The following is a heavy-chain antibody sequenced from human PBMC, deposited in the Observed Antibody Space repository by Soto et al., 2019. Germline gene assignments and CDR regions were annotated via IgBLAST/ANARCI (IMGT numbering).Heavy chain of an antibody. CDR2: IHGSSGTT. J-gene: IGHJ6*02. CDR3: AREYGMDV. Sequence: EVQLVESGGGLVQPGGSLRLSCAASGFTFSSYAMNWVRQAPGKGLEWVSYIHGSSGTTYYADSVKGRFTISRDNARNSLYLQMNSLRDEDTAVYYCAREYGMDVWGQVTTVTVSS. V-gene: IGHV3-48*02. CDR1: GFTFSSYA.